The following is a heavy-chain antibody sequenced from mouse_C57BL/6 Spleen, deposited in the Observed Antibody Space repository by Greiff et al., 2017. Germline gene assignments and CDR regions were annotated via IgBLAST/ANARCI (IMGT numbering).Heavy chain of an antibody. V-gene: IGHV1-76*01. J-gene: IGHJ3*01. CDR2: IYPGSGNT. CDR1: GYTFTDYY. Sequence: QVQLQQSGAELVRPGASVKLSCKASGYTFTDYYINWVKQRPGQGLEWIARIYPGSGNTYYNEKFKGKATLTAEKSSSTAYMQLSSLTSEDSAVYFCARGYDYDVGGFAYWGQGTLVTVSA. CDR3: ARGYDYDVGGFAY. D-gene: IGHD2-4*01.